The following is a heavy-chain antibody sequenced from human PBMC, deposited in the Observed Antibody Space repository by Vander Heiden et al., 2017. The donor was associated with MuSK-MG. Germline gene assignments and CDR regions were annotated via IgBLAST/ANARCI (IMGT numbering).Heavy chain of an antibody. CDR3: ARNSGDYYDSSGYGTFDY. Sequence: EVQLVESGGGLVQPGGSLRLSCPASGFTFSSYEMNWVRQAPGKGLEWVSYISSSGSTIYYADSVKGRFTISRDNAKNSLYLQMNSLRAEDTAVYYRARNSGDYYDSSGYGTFDYWGQGTLVTVSS. V-gene: IGHV3-48*03. CDR2: ISSSGSTI. J-gene: IGHJ4*02. D-gene: IGHD3-22*01. CDR1: GFTFSSYE.